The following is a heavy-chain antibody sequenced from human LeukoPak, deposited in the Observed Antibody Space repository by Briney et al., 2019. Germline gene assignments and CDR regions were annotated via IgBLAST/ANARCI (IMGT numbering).Heavy chain of an antibody. J-gene: IGHJ3*02. CDR2: IYSCESDT. CDR1: GYSFTSLW. D-gene: IGHD4-17*01. Sequence: GESPKISCKGSGYSFTSLWFGRVRPMPGEGLEWVGIIYSCESDTRYSPSFQGQVTISDDKSNSTAYLQWSSLNASDTAMYYCARPTYGDDVGSFDIGGQGTMVTVSS. CDR3: ARPTYGDDVGSFDI. V-gene: IGHV5-51*01.